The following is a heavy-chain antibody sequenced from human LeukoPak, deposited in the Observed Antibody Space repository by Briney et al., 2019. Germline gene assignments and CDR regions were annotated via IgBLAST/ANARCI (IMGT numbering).Heavy chain of an antibody. Sequence: SETLSLTCAVYGGSFSGYYWSWIRQPPGKGLEWIGEINHSGSTNYNPSLKSRVTISVDTSKNQFSLKLSSVAAADTAVYYRARSGFGATNIYSYFDYWGQGTLVTVSS. CDR2: INHSGST. V-gene: IGHV4-34*01. CDR1: GGSFSGYY. CDR3: ARSGFGATNIYSYFDY. D-gene: IGHD1-26*01. J-gene: IGHJ4*02.